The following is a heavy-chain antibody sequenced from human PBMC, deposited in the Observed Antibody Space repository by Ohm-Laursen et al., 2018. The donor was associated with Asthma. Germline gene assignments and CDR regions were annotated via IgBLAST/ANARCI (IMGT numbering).Heavy chain of an antibody. CDR2: IYSGGST. D-gene: IGHD1-26*01. CDR1: GFSVNSNY. CDR3: ARDSRGIAGNY. Sequence: SLRLSCAAPGFSVNSNYMTWVRQAPGKGLEWVTVIYSGGSTYYADSVKGRFTISRDNSKNTLYLQMNSLRAEDTAVYYCARDSRGIAGNYWGQGTLVTVSS. J-gene: IGHJ4*02. V-gene: IGHV3-53*01.